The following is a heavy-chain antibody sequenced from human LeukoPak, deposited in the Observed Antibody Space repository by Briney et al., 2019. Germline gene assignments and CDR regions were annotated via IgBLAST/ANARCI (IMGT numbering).Heavy chain of an antibody. CDR2: ISSSGSTI. D-gene: IGHD6-19*01. J-gene: IGHJ4*02. CDR1: GFTFSSYE. V-gene: IGHV3-48*03. CDR3: ARDKEYSTGWYFDY. Sequence: PGGSLRLSCAASGFTFSSYEMNWVRQAPGKGLEWVSDISSSGSTIYYADSVKGRFTISRDNAKNSLYLQMNSLRAEDTAVYYCARDKEYSTGWYFDYWGQGTLVTVSS.